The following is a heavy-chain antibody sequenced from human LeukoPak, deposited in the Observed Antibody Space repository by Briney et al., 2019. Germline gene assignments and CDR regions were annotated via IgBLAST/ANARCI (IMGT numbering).Heavy chain of an antibody. Sequence: KPSQTLSLTCTVSGGSISSGSYYWSWIRQPAGKGLEWIGRIYTSGSTNYNPSLKSRVTISVDTSKNQFSLKLSSVTAADTAVYYCAREGPGSGGCRNWFDPWGQGTLVTVSS. J-gene: IGHJ5*02. CDR2: IYTSGST. D-gene: IGHD1-26*01. V-gene: IGHV4-61*02. CDR1: GGSISSGSYY. CDR3: AREGPGSGGCRNWFDP.